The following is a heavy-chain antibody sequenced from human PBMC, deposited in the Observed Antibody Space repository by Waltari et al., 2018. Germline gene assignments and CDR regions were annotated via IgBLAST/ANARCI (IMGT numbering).Heavy chain of an antibody. CDR1: GFTFSNVW. Sequence: EEHLVESGGGLVEPGGSLRLSCAASGFTFSNVWMSWVRQAPGKGLEWIGRIRTEAEGGTTQYAAPVKDRLSISRRDSENMLFLQMAYLKTDDTAVYYCTIDHWSPPDVGYWGQGTPVTVSS. CDR3: TIDHWSPPDVGY. J-gene: IGHJ4*02. CDR2: IRTEAEGGTT. D-gene: IGHD3-3*01. V-gene: IGHV3-15*05.